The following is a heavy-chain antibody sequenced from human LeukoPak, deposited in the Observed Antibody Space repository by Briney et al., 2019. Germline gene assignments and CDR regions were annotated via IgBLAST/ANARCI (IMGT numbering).Heavy chain of an antibody. CDR3: ARDCPDILTGYATYNWFDP. D-gene: IGHD3-9*01. J-gene: IGHJ5*02. CDR2: ITPIFGTA. V-gene: IGHV1-69*05. Sequence: SVKVSCKASGGTFSSYAISWVRQAPGQGLEWMGGITPIFGTANYAQKFQGRVTITTDESTSTAYMELSSLRSEDTAVYYCARDCPDILTGYATYNWFDPWGQGTLVTVSS. CDR1: GGTFSSYA.